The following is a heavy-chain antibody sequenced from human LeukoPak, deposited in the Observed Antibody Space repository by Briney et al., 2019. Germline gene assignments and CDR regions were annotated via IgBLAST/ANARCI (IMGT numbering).Heavy chain of an antibody. Sequence: PSETLSLTCTVSGGSLSSGGYYWIWIRQHPGKGLEWIGYIYYSGSAYYNPSLKSRVTVSVDTSKNQFSLKLSSVTAADTAVYYCARAIVATKYFDYWGQGTLVTVSS. CDR2: IYYSGSA. D-gene: IGHD5-12*01. CDR1: GGSLSSGGYY. V-gene: IGHV4-31*03. J-gene: IGHJ4*02. CDR3: ARAIVATKYFDY.